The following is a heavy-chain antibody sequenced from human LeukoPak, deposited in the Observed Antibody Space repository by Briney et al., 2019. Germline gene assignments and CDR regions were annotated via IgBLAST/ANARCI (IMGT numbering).Heavy chain of an antibody. CDR3: ARRPPTGAALDH. CDR2: ISGSGGST. CDR1: GFTFSSYA. J-gene: IGHJ5*02. Sequence: PGGSLRLSCAASGFTFSSYAMSWVRQAPGKGLEWVSAISGSGGSTYYADSVKGRFTISRDNANDSLFLQMHSLGVDDTAVYYCARRPPTGAALDHWGQGTPVTVSS. D-gene: IGHD6-6*01. V-gene: IGHV3-23*01.